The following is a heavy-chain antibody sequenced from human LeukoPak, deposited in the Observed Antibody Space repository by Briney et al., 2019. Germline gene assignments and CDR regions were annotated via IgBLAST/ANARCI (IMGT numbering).Heavy chain of an antibody. J-gene: IGHJ4*02. CDR3: ARDGTSTDDY. CDR1: GYTFSDFG. D-gene: IGHD2-2*01. Sequence: ASVRLSCKTSGYTFSDFGINWVRQAPGQGLEWMGWISGNNDVPNYGQKLQGRFTVTTDSSTSTAYMELRNLTFDDTAVYYCARDGTSTDDYWGRGTLGSVSS. CDR2: ISGNNDVP. V-gene: IGHV1-18*01.